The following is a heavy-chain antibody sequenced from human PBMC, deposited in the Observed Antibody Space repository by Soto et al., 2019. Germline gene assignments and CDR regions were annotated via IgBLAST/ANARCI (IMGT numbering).Heavy chain of an antibody. J-gene: IGHJ4*02. CDR1: GGSFSGYY. CDR3: ARERIAAAGTGGYFDY. D-gene: IGHD6-13*01. V-gene: IGHV4-34*01. CDR2: INHSGST. Sequence: SETLSLTCAVYGGSFSGYYWSWIRQPPGKGLEWIGEINHSGSTNYNPSLKSRVTISVDTSKNQFSLKLSSVTAADTAVYYCARERIAAAGTGGYFDYWGQGTLVTVSS.